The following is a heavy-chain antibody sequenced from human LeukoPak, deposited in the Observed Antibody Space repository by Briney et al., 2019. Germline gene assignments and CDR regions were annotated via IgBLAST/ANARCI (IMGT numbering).Heavy chain of an antibody. V-gene: IGHV1-69*01. CDR3: AREKATGEMTHFDY. Sequence: GASVTVSCKASGGTFSSYAISWVRQAPGQGLEWMGGIFPIFRTANYAQNFQGRVTITADESTTTAYMELSSLRSEDTAVYYCAREKATGEMTHFDYWGQGTLVTVSS. CDR2: IFPIFRTA. J-gene: IGHJ4*02. D-gene: IGHD1-26*01. CDR1: GGTFSSYA.